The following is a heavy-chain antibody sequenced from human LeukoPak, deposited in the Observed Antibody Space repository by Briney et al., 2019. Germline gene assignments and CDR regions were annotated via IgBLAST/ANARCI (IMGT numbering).Heavy chain of an antibody. CDR3: ARGASLVDGNWFDP. CDR1: GYTFTGYY. V-gene: IGHV1-2*02. J-gene: IGHJ5*02. Sequence: ASVKVSCKASGYTFTGYYMHWVRQAPGQGLEWMGWINPNSGGTNYAQKLQGRVTMTRDTSISTAYMELSRLRSDDTAVYYCARGASLVDGNWFDPWGQGTLVTVSS. CDR2: INPNSGGT. D-gene: IGHD6-6*01.